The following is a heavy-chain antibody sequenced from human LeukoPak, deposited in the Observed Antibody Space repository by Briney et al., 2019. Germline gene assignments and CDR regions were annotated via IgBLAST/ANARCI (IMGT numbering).Heavy chain of an antibody. CDR2: INYSGST. Sequence: SETLSLTCSVSGGPITSYYWSWIRQPPGKGLEWIGYINYSGSTNYNPSLKSRVTISLDTSKNQFSLKLISVTAADTAVYYCARPHSSGWYDAFDIWGQGTMVTVSS. J-gene: IGHJ3*02. V-gene: IGHV4-59*01. D-gene: IGHD6-13*01. CDR1: GGPITSYY. CDR3: ARPHSSGWYDAFDI.